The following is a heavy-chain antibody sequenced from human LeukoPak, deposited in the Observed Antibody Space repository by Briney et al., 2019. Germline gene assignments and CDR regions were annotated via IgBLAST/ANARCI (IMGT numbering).Heavy chain of an antibody. CDR3: ARDLARITMIVVVSEDALDI. V-gene: IGHV3-21*01. J-gene: IGHJ3*02. D-gene: IGHD3-22*01. Sequence: VGSLRLSCAASGFTFSSYSMNWVRQAPGKGLEWVSSISSSNSYIYYADSVKGRFTISRDNAKNSLYLQMNSLRAEDTAVYYCARDLARITMIVVVSEDALDIWGQGTMVTVSS. CDR1: GFTFSSYS. CDR2: ISSSNSYI.